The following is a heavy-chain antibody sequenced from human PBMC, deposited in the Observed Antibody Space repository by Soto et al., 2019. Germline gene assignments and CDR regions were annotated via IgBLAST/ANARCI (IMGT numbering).Heavy chain of an antibody. V-gene: IGHV1-46*01. CDR2: INPSGGAT. CDR3: ARDGPHRWIDY. Sequence: ASVKVSCKASGYTFSGYRMHWVRQAPGQGLEWMGIINPSGGATTYAQKFQGRVTMTRDTSTSTVYMDLSSLTSEDTAVYYCARDGPHRWIDYWGQGTLVTSPQ. J-gene: IGHJ4*02. CDR1: GYTFSGYR.